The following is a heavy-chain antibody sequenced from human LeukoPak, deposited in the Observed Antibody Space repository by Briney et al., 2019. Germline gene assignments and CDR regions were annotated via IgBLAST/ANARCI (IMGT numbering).Heavy chain of an antibody. D-gene: IGHD3-10*02. CDR3: ARVLNVPKFIDS. CDR1: GSSLTTTYY. J-gene: IGHJ4*02. V-gene: IGHV4-38-2*02. CDR2: VFQLQTVRT. Sequence: SETPSLTCTVSGSSLTTTYYWAWFRQPPGKGLEWIATVFQLQTVRTFYNPSLESRVTMSLDTSQNQFSLNLTSVTAADTALYFCARVLNVPKFIDSWGQGTLVTVSS.